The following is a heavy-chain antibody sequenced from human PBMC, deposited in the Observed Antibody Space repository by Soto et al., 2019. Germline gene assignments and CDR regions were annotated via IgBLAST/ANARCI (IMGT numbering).Heavy chain of an antibody. D-gene: IGHD6-13*01. V-gene: IGHV1-2*02. CDR2: INPKNGDT. CDR3: QTAAGTAGVWFDP. Sequence: AASVKVSCKASGYTFTAYSIHWVRQAPGQGLEWMGWINPKNGDTNTAQKFQGRVTMTRDTSITTAYMDPVDTATYYCAHSSYQTAAGTAGVWFDPWGQGTLVTVSS. CDR1: GYTFTAYS. J-gene: IGHJ5*02.